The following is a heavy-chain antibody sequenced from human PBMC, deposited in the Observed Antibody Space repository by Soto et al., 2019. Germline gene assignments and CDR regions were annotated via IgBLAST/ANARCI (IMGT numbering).Heavy chain of an antibody. D-gene: IGHD2-2*01. Sequence: GGSLRLSCAASGFSFIDYWMHWVRQPPGKGLEWVSRINIDESSTTYADSVKGRFTISRDNAKNTVYLQMNSLRADDTAVYYCAGLVSIRNYYKHNGISVWGQGTTVTV. CDR3: AGLVSIRNYYKHNGISV. CDR1: GFSFIDYW. J-gene: IGHJ6*02. CDR2: INIDESST. V-gene: IGHV3-74*01.